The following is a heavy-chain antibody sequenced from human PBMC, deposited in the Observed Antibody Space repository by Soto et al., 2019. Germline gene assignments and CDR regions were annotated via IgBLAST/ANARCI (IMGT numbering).Heavy chain of an antibody. CDR1: GGTFSSYA. V-gene: IGHV1-69*13. CDR3: ARDPNYDILTGDGWFGVSDDDWFDP. CDR2: IIPIFGTA. Sequence: SVKVSCKASGGTFSSYAISWVRQAPGQGLEWMGGIIPIFGTANDAQKFQGRVTITADESTSTAYMELSSLRSEDTALYYCARDPNYDILTGDGWFGVSDDDWFDPWGQG. J-gene: IGHJ5*02. D-gene: IGHD3-9*01.